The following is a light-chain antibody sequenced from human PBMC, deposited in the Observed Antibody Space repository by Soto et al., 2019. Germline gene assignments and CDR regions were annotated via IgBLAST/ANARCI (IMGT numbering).Light chain of an antibody. CDR1: QDISNY. J-gene: IGKJ2*01. V-gene: IGKV1-33*01. CDR2: DAS. Sequence: DIQMTKSPSSLSASVGDRVTITCQASQDISNYLNWYQQKPGKAPKLLIYDASNLETGVPSRFSGSGSRTDFTFTISSLQPEDIATYYCQQYDNLPRTFGQGTKLEIK. CDR3: QQYDNLPRT.